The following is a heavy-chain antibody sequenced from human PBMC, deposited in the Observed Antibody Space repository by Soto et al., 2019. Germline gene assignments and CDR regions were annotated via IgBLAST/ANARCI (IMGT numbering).Heavy chain of an antibody. J-gene: IGHJ6*02. Sequence: GGSLRLSCAASRFMFSSYWMHWVRQAPGKGLVWVSRINSDGGTTTYADSVKGRFTISRDNAKNTLYLQMNSLRAEDTAVYYCARDLDFWSGYYTHYGMDVWGQGTTVTASS. CDR2: INSDGGTT. D-gene: IGHD3-3*01. CDR1: RFMFSSYW. CDR3: ARDLDFWSGYYTHYGMDV. V-gene: IGHV3-74*01.